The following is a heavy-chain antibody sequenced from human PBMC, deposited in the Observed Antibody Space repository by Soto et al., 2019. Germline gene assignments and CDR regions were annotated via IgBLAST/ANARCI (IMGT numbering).Heavy chain of an antibody. J-gene: IGHJ6*02. CDR3: ARVYRYCSGTSLCGGLDV. Sequence: GGSLRLSCAASGFTFSSYSMNWVRQAPGKGLEWVSYISSSSSIISYADSVRGRFTISRDNARNSLYLQMNSLRDEDTAVYYCARVYRYCSGTSLCGGLDVWGQGTTVTVSS. D-gene: IGHD2-2*01. V-gene: IGHV3-48*02. CDR1: GFTFSSYS. CDR2: ISSSSSII.